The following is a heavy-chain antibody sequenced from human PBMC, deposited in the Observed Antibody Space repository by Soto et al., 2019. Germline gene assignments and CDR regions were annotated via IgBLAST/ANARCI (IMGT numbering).Heavy chain of an antibody. Sequence: GGSLRLSCAASGFSFSTYNMNWVRQAPGRGLEWVSYISSRSSTIYHADSVKGRFTISRDNAKNSLYLQMDSLRDEDTAVYFCARAIAVAGTKVGYWGQGTLVTVSS. V-gene: IGHV3-48*02. CDR1: GFSFSTYN. CDR2: ISSRSSTI. D-gene: IGHD6-19*01. CDR3: ARAIAVAGTKVGY. J-gene: IGHJ4*02.